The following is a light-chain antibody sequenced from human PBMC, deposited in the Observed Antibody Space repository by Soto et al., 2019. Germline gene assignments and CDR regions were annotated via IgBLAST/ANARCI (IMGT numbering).Light chain of an antibody. V-gene: IGKV1-16*01. Sequence: DIQMTQSPSSLSASVGDRVTITCRASQGIRNYVAWFQQKPGKAPKSPIFGTYNLQIGVPSRFIGSGSGTDFTLTINSLQPEDFATYYCQQCDTYPFTFGPGTTVDIK. CDR2: GTY. CDR1: QGIRNY. CDR3: QQCDTYPFT. J-gene: IGKJ3*01.